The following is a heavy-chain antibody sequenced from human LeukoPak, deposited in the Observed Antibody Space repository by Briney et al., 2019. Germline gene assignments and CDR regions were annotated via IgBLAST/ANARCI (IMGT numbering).Heavy chain of an antibody. CDR1: GFTFSSYG. V-gene: IGHV3-30*18. CDR3: AKDQIHYGSGIQDY. D-gene: IGHD3-10*01. J-gene: IGHJ4*02. Sequence: GGSLRLSCAASGFTFSSYGMHWVRQAPGKGLEWVAVISYDGSNKYYADSVKGRFTISRDNSKNTLYLQMNSLRAEDTAVYYCAKDQIHYGSGIQDYWGQGTLVTVSS. CDR2: ISYDGSNK.